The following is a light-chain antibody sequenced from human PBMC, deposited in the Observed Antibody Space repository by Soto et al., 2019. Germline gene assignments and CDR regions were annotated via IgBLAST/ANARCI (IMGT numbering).Light chain of an antibody. J-gene: IGKJ1*01. CDR3: QEYGTSRT. Sequence: EIVMTQSPGTLSLSPGERATLSCRASQSVSSRLAWYQQKPGQAPRLLISGASSRATGIPDRFSGSGSGTDFTLTISRLEPEDFAVYYCQEYGTSRTFGQGTKVDNK. V-gene: IGKV3-20*01. CDR2: GAS. CDR1: QSVSSR.